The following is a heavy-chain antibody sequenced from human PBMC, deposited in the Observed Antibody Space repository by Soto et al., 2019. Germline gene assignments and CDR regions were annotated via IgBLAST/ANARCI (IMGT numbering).Heavy chain of an antibody. CDR1: GFTFSSYA. Sequence: GGSLRLSCAASGFTFSSYAMSWVRQAPGKGLEWVSAISGSGGSTYYADSVKGRFTISRDNSKNTLYLQMNSLRAEDTAVYYCAKAGNSSGWSKLDYWGQGTLVTVSS. CDR3: AKAGNSSGWSKLDY. V-gene: IGHV3-23*01. J-gene: IGHJ4*02. CDR2: ISGSGGST. D-gene: IGHD6-19*01.